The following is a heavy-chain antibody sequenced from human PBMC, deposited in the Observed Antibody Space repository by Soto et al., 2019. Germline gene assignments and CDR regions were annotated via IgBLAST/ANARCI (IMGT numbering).Heavy chain of an antibody. V-gene: IGHV1-3*01. J-gene: IGHJ6*02. CDR2: INAGNGNT. Sequence: ASVKVSCKASGYTFTSYAIHWVRRAPGQRLEWMGWINAGNGNTKYSQKFQGRVTITRDTSASTAYMELSSLRSEDTAVYYCARDRFITIFGVVLNKYYYYGMDGWGQATTVTVSS. CDR3: ARDRFITIFGVVLNKYYYYGMDG. CDR1: GYTFTSYA. D-gene: IGHD3-3*01.